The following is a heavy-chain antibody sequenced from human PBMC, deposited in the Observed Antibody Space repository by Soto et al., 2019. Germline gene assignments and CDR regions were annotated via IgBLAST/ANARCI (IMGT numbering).Heavy chain of an antibody. V-gene: IGHV3-21*01. CDR1: GFTFSSYS. CDR3: ARDGSGSYYHYYYYMDV. CDR2: ISSSSSYI. J-gene: IGHJ6*03. Sequence: LRLSCAASGFTFSSYSMNWVRQAPGKGLEWVSSISSSSSYIYYADSVKGRFTISRDNAKNSLYLQMNSLRAEDTAVYYCARDGSGSYYHYYYYMDVWGKGTTVTVSS. D-gene: IGHD3-10*01.